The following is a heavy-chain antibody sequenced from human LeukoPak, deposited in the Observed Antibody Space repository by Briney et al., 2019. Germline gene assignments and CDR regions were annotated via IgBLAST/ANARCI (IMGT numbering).Heavy chain of an antibody. Sequence: GGSLRLSCAASGFTFSSYYMSWVRQAPGKGLEWVSSISSSSTYMFYVDSVRGRFTISRDNAKNSLYLQTNSLRAEDTAVYYCARDRGSGWHTFDYWGQGTLVTVSS. V-gene: IGHV3-21*01. CDR3: ARDRGSGWHTFDY. CDR1: GFTFSSYY. J-gene: IGHJ4*02. CDR2: ISSSSTYM. D-gene: IGHD6-19*01.